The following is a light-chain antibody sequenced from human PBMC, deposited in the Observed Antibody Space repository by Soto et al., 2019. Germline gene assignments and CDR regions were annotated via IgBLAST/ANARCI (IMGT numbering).Light chain of an antibody. J-gene: IGKJ1*01. CDR3: QQYTSYPWT. CDR2: DAS. V-gene: IGKV1-5*01. CDR1: QSISSW. Sequence: DIQMTQSPSTLSASVGDRVTITCRASQSISSWFAWYQQKPGKAPKLMIYDASSLESGVPSRFSGSGSGTEFTLTISSLQPDDFATYYCQQYTSYPWTFGQGTKVEIK.